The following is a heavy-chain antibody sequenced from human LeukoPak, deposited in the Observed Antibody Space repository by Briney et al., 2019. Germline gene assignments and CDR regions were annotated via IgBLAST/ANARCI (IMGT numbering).Heavy chain of an antibody. CDR3: ATYTNWVAGDV. Sequence: GGSLRLSCAASGFTFSSYEMNWVRQAPGKGLEWVSYISSSGSTIYYADSVKGRFTISRDNAKNSLYLQMNSLRAEDTAVYYCATYTNWVAGDVWGQGTSVSVSS. CDR2: ISSSGSTI. V-gene: IGHV3-48*03. J-gene: IGHJ6*02. D-gene: IGHD1-1*01. CDR1: GFTFSSYE.